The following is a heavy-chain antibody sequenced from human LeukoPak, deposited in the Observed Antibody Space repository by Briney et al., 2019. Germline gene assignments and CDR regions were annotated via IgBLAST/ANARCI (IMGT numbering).Heavy chain of an antibody. CDR1: GGSISSYY. J-gene: IGHJ2*01. V-gene: IGHV4-59*01. Sequence: KPSETLSLTCTVSGGSISSYYWNWIRQPPGKGPEWIGYIFSSGSTNYNPSLKSRVTMSVDRSRDQVSLRLASVTAADTAVYYCARKQSAAAASHLWGRGTLVTVSS. CDR3: ARKQSAAAASHL. CDR2: IFSSGST. D-gene: IGHD6-13*01.